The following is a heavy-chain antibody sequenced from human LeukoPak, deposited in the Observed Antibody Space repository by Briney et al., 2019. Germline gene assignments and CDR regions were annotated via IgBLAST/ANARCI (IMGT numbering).Heavy chain of an antibody. V-gene: IGHV4-39*02. CDR2: IYYSGST. Sequence: PSETLSLTCTVSGGSISSSSYYWGWIRQPPGKGLEWIGSIYYSGSTYYNPSLKSRLTMSVDTSKNLFSLKLSSVTAADTAVYYCARDRSPRAFGGDHSYYYGMDVWGQGTTVTVSS. CDR3: ARDRSPRAFGGDHSYYYGMDV. J-gene: IGHJ6*02. D-gene: IGHD3-10*01. CDR1: GGSISSSSYY.